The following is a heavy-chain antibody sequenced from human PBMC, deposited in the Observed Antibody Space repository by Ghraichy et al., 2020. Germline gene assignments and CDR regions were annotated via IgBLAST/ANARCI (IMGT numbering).Heavy chain of an antibody. CDR3: AQPPLVHYYYGMDV. V-gene: IGHV3-23*01. Sequence: GGSLRLSCAASGFTFSSYAMSWVRQAPGKGLEWVSAISGSGGSTYYADSVKGRFTISRDNSKNTLYLQMNSLRAEDTAVYYCAQPPLVHYYYGMDVWGQGTTVTVSS. CDR1: GFTFSSYA. D-gene: IGHD6-13*01. CDR2: ISGSGGST. J-gene: IGHJ6*02.